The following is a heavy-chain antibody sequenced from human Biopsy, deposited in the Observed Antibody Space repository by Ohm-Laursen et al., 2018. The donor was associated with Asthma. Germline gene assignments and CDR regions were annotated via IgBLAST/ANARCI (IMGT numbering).Heavy chain of an antibody. CDR2: LSPMLGRP. D-gene: IGHD3-3*01. CDR3: SRAVTILQEWSGGMDV. J-gene: IGHJ6*02. V-gene: IGHV1-69*08. Sequence: SSVKVSCKASGDAFATYTYSWVRQAPGQGLEWLGGLSPMLGRPNYAERFQGRVTITADRSTSTAYMELSSLTIEDTAVYYCSRAVTILQEWSGGMDVWGQGTPVAVSS. CDR1: GDAFATYT.